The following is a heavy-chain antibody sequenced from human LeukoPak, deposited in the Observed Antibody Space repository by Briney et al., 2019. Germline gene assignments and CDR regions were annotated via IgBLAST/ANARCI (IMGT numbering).Heavy chain of an antibody. CDR1: GFTFSSYA. J-gene: IGHJ4*02. V-gene: IGHV3-30*04. CDR2: ISYDGSNK. Sequence: PGRSLRLSCAASGFTFSSYAMHWVRQAPGNGLEWVAVISYDGSNKYYADSVKGRFTISRDNSKNTLYLQMNSLRAEDTAVYYCARASGYDYWDFDYWGQGTLVTVSS. D-gene: IGHD5-12*01. CDR3: ARASGYDYWDFDY.